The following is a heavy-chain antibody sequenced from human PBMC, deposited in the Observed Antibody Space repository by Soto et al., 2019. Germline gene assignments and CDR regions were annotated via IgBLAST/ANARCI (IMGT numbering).Heavy chain of an antibody. CDR1: GCTFSSYA. Sequence: GGSLRLSCAASGCTFSSYAMHWVRQAPGKGLEWVAVISYDGSNKYYADSVKGRFTISRHNSKNTLYLQMNNLRAEDTAMYYCATSVGYGDYVHWGQGTLVTVSS. V-gene: IGHV3-30*14. D-gene: IGHD4-17*01. CDR3: ATSVGYGDYVH. CDR2: ISYDGSNK. J-gene: IGHJ4*02.